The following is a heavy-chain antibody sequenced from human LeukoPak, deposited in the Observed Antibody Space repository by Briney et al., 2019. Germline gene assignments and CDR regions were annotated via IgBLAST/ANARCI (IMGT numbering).Heavy chain of an antibody. J-gene: IGHJ4*02. CDR1: GFTFSGYW. Sequence: GGSLRLSCAASGFTFSGYWMSWVRQAPGKGLEWVANIRQDGNEKHYVDSVKGRFTISRDNAKNSLYLQMNSLRAEDTAVYYCARVSYSSGWYGGAYFDYWGQGTLVTVSS. D-gene: IGHD6-19*01. V-gene: IGHV3-7*01. CDR2: IRQDGNEK. CDR3: ARVSYSSGWYGGAYFDY.